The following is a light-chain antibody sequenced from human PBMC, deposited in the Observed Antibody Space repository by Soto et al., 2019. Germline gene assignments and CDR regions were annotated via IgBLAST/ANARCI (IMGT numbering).Light chain of an antibody. J-gene: IGKJ2*01. Sequence: DVVIAQSPLSLSVTLGQPASISCRSSQSLVGGNGNTYLNLLQQRPGQSPRRLIHKVFERDSGVPDRFSGSGSATDFTLKVSSVEAEDVGVYFCMQSSHWPYTFGLGTKLEI. V-gene: IGKV2-30*01. CDR3: MQSSHWPYT. CDR1: QSLVGGNGNTY. CDR2: KVF.